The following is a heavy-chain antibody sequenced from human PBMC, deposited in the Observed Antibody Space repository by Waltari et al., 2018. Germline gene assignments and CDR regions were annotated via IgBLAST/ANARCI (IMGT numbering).Heavy chain of an antibody. CDR2: INAGNGNT. CDR3: ARDGGIAVAGTEYYFDY. J-gene: IGHJ4*02. Sequence: QVQLVQSGAEVKKPGASVKVSCKASGYTFTSYAMHWVRQAPGQRLEWMGWINAGNGNTKYSQKFQGRVTITRDTSASTAYMELSSLRSEDTAVYYCARDGGIAVAGTEYYFDYWGQGTLVTVSS. CDR1: GYTFTSYA. V-gene: IGHV1-3*01. D-gene: IGHD6-19*01.